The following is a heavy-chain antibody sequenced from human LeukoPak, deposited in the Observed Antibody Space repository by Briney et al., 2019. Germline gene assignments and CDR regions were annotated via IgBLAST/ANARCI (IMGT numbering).Heavy chain of an antibody. V-gene: IGHV3-23*01. Sequence: GGSLRLSCAASGFTFSSYAMSWVRQAPGKGLEWVSAISGSGGSTYYADSVKGRFTISRDNSKNTLYLQMNSLRAEDTAVYYCARGGRLHYYGSGSYGYWGQGTLVTVSS. CDR2: ISGSGGST. CDR1: GFTFSSYA. J-gene: IGHJ4*02. CDR3: ARGGRLHYYGSGSYGY. D-gene: IGHD3-10*01.